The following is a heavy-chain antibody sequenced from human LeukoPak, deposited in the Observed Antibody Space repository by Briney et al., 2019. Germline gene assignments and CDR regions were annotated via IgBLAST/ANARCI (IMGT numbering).Heavy chain of an antibody. V-gene: IGHV1-2*02. D-gene: IGHD2-8*01. CDR2: INPNSGGT. Sequence: GASVKVSCKASGYTFTSYGISWVRQAPGQGLEWMGWINPNSGGTNYAQKFQGRVTMTRDTSISTAYMELSRLRSDDTAVYYCARDFIVLTDRHFDYWGQGTLVTVSS. J-gene: IGHJ4*02. CDR1: GYTFTSYG. CDR3: ARDFIVLTDRHFDY.